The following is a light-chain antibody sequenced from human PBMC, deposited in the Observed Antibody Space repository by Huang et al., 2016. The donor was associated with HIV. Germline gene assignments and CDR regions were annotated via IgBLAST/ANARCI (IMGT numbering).Light chain of an antibody. Sequence: DIVMPQSPLSLPVTPGQPASRPCRSRQGPLHSIGYNYLDWSLQKPGQSPQLLIYLGSNRASGVPDRFSGSGSGTDFTLKISRVEAEDVGVYYCMQSLQTPYTFGQGTKLEIK. CDR1: QGPLHSIGYNY. CDR3: MQSLQTPYT. J-gene: IGKJ2*01. CDR2: LGS. V-gene: IGKV2-28*01.